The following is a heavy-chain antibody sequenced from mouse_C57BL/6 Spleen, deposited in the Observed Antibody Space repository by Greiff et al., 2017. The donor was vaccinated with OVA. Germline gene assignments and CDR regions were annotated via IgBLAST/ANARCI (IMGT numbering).Heavy chain of an antibody. CDR3: ARRNYGSSRAMDY. CDR1: GFTFSDYG. J-gene: IGHJ4*01. D-gene: IGHD1-1*01. CDR2: ISSGSSTI. V-gene: IGHV5-17*01. Sequence: EVKLMESGGGLVKPGGSLKLSCAASGFTFSDYGMHWVRQAPEKGLEWVAYISSGSSTIYYADTVKGRFTISRDNAKNTLFLQMTSLRSEDTAMYYCARRNYGSSRAMDYWGQGTSVTVSS.